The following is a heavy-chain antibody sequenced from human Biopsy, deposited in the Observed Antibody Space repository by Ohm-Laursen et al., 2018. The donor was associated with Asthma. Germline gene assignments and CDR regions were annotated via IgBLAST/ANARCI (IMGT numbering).Heavy chain of an antibody. J-gene: IGHJ2*01. CDR1: GYPLTDYS. CDR2: IDPNSGGT. Sequence: ASVKVSCNASGYPLTDYSVHWVRQAPGQGLEWMGRIDPNSGGTNYAQKFLGRVTMTRDTSVNTAFMVLSRLRSDDTAVYYCARIKIRIGAGTDRYFDLWGRGTLVTVSS. V-gene: IGHV1-2*06. D-gene: IGHD3-16*01. CDR3: ARIKIRIGAGTDRYFDL.